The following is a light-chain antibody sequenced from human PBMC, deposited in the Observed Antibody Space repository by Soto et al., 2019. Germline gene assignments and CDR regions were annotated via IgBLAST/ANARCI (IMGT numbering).Light chain of an antibody. Sequence: IVLTQSPATLSLSPWERATLSCRASHNVSSYLAWYQQKPGQAPTLLIYDAYNRAAGIPARFSGSGSGTDFTLTISSLEPEDFAVYYCQQRSYWPITFGQGTRLEIK. CDR2: DAY. CDR1: HNVSSY. J-gene: IGKJ5*01. V-gene: IGKV3-11*01. CDR3: QQRSYWPIT.